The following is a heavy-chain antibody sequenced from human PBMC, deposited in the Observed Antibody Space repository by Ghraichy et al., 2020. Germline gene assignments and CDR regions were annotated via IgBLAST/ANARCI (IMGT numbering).Heavy chain of an antibody. V-gene: IGHV3-7*03. D-gene: IGHD6-19*01. CDR3: AREQQWREFGGMDV. CDR1: GFTFSSYW. J-gene: IGHJ6*02. Sequence: GGSLRLSCAASGFTFSSYWMSWVRQAPGKGLEWVANIKQDGSEKYYVDSVKGRFTISRDNAKNSLYLQMNSLRAEDTAVYYCAREQQWREFGGMDVWGQGTTVTVSS. CDR2: IKQDGSEK.